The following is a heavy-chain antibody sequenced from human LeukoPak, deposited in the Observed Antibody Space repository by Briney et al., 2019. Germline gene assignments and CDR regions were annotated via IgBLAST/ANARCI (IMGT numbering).Heavy chain of an antibody. J-gene: IGHJ6*02. CDR3: ARDREQWLVGAYYYYYGMDV. V-gene: IGHV1-3*01. CDR1: GYTFTNYA. Sequence: ASVKVSCKASGYTFTNYAIHWVRQAPGQRLEWMAWINAGNGNTNYAQKLQGRVTMTTDTSTSTAYMELRSLRSDDTAVYYCARDREQWLVGAYYYYYGMDVWGQGTTVTVSS. CDR2: INAGNGNT. D-gene: IGHD6-19*01.